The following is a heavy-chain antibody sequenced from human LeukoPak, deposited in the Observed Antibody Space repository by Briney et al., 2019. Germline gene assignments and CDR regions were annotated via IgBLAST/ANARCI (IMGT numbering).Heavy chain of an antibody. J-gene: IGHJ4*02. CDR2: IIPSLDVA. D-gene: IGHD6-19*01. CDR3: ARGVEGSGWTGNFGY. CDR1: GDTFIPYT. V-gene: IGHV1-69*02. Sequence: SVKVSCKASGDTFIPYTFSWVRQAPGQGLEWIGRIIPSLDVANYAQKFQGRVTLSVDRDTATTYMEVTSLRSEDTAIYYCARGVEGSGWTGNFGYWGQGTLVTVSS.